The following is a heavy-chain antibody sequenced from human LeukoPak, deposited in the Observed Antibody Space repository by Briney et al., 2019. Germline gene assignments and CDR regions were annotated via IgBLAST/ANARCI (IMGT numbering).Heavy chain of an antibody. V-gene: IGHV1-69*04. Sequence: ASVKVSCKASDYTFTNYGVSWVRQAPGQGLEWMGRIIPILGIANYAQKFQGRVTITADKSTSTAYMELSSLRSEDTAVYYCARGYGSGSYPFDYWGQGTLVTVSS. CDR3: ARGYGSGSYPFDY. J-gene: IGHJ4*02. CDR1: DYTFTNYG. CDR2: IIPILGIA. D-gene: IGHD3-10*01.